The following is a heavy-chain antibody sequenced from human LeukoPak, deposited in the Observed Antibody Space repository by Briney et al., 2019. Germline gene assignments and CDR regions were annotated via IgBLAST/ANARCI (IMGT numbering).Heavy chain of an antibody. Sequence: GGSLRLSCAASGFTFSSHGINWVRQAPGKGLEWVSGISPSDSISYYADSVKGRFTISRDNSKNTVSLQMNSLRAEDTALYYCARDLDWGAFDAWGQGTLVTVSS. CDR1: GFTFSSHG. D-gene: IGHD3-9*01. CDR2: ISPSDSIS. V-gene: IGHV3-23*01. J-gene: IGHJ5*02. CDR3: ARDLDWGAFDA.